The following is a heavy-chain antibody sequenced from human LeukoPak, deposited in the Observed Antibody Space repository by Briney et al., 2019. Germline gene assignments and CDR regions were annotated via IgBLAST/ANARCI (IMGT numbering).Heavy chain of an antibody. CDR3: ARALGSSDSDY. D-gene: IGHD2-2*01. J-gene: IGHJ4*02. V-gene: IGHV3-48*02. Sequence: GGSLRLSCAASGFTFNSYSMNWVRQAPGKGLEWVAYIRSSGSPIHYADSVKGRFTISRDNANNLLYLQMNSLRDEDTAVYYCARALGSSDSDYWGQGTLVTVSS. CDR2: IRSSGSPI. CDR1: GFTFNSYS.